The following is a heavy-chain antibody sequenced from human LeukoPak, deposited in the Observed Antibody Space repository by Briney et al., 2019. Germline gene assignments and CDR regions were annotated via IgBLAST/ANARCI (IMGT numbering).Heavy chain of an antibody. D-gene: IGHD2-21*02. CDR3: ARHGDLLSPFQT. Sequence: SETLSLTCTVSGGSISGFYWSWIRQPPGKGLEWIGYIYYSGTTKYNPSLRSRVTISVDTSKNQLSLKLNSVTAADTAMYYCARHGDLLSPFQTWGQGTLVTVSS. CDR1: GGSISGFY. V-gene: IGHV4-59*08. J-gene: IGHJ5*02. CDR2: IYYSGTT.